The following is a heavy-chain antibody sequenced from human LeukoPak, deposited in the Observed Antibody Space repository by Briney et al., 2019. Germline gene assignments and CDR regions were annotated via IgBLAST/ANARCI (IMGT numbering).Heavy chain of an antibody. CDR1: GYTFTSYD. V-gene: IGHV1-8*01. CDR3: ARGGRITIFGVVGEYFQH. D-gene: IGHD3-3*01. Sequence: GASVNVSCKASGYTFTSYDINWVRQATGQGLEWMGWMNPNSGNTGYAQKFQGRVTMTRNTSISTAYMELSSLRSEDTAVYYCARGGRITIFGVVGEYFQHWGQGTLVTVSS. J-gene: IGHJ1*01. CDR2: MNPNSGNT.